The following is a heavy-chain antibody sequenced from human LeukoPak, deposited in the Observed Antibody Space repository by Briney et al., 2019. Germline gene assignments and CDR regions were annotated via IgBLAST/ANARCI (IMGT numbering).Heavy chain of an antibody. CDR3: ARRAGAYSHPYDY. J-gene: IGHJ4*02. Sequence: GGSLRLSCTVSGFTVSSNSMSWVRQAPGKGLEWVSFIYSGTIHYSDSVKGRFTISRDNSKNSLYLQMNSLRAEDTAVYYCARRAGAYSHPYDYWGQGTLVTVSS. CDR2: IYSGTI. V-gene: IGHV3-53*01. CDR1: GFTVSSNS. D-gene: IGHD4/OR15-4a*01.